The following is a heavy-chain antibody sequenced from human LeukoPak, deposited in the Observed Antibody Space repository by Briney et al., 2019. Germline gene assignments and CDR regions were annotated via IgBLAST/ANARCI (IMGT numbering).Heavy chain of an antibody. CDR2: FYYSGST. Sequence: SETLSLTCTVSGGSISSSSYYWGWIRQPPGKGLEWIGSFYYSGSTYYNPSLKSRVTISGDTSKNQFSLKLSSVTAADTAVYYCARVADCSSTSCYEAIYYMDVWGKGTTVTVSS. D-gene: IGHD2-2*01. CDR1: GGSISSSSYY. J-gene: IGHJ6*03. V-gene: IGHV4-39*07. CDR3: ARVADCSSTSCYEAIYYMDV.